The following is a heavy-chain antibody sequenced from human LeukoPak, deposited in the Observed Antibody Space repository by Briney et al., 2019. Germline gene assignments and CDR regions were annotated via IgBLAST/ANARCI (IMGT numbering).Heavy chain of an antibody. V-gene: IGHV3-23*01. Sequence: GGSLRLSCAASGFTFSSYAMSWVRQAPGKGLEWVSAISGSGGSTYYADSVKGRFTISRDNSKNTLYLQMNSLRAEDTAVYYCARKGRGYSYGRPSYWGQGTLVTVSS. D-gene: IGHD5-18*01. CDR1: GFTFSSYA. CDR3: ARKGRGYSYGRPSY. CDR2: ISGSGGST. J-gene: IGHJ4*02.